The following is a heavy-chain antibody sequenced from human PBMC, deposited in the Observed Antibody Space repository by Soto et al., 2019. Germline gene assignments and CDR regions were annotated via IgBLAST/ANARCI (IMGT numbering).Heavy chain of an antibody. D-gene: IGHD1-1*01. CDR1: GSSFSNFY. CDR3: ARGGIQLSYAFDY. CDR2: IYTSGAT. V-gene: IGHV4-4*07. Sequence: QVQLQESGPGLVNPSETLSLTCSVSGSSFSNFYWSWIRQPAGKGLEWIGRIYTSGATSYNPSLKSRVTMSVDTSQTQMSLNLRSVTAADTAVYYCARGGIQLSYAFDYWGQGILVTVSS. J-gene: IGHJ4*02.